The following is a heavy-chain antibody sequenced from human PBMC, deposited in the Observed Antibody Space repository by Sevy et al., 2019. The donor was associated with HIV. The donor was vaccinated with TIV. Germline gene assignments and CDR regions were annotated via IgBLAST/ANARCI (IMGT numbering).Heavy chain of an antibody. Sequence: GGSLRLSCAASGFTFNNYGMHWVRQAPGKGLEWVAVIWYDGSNKYYAHSVKGRFTISRDNSKNMLYLQMSSLRAEDTAVYYCVKDSRGALGYCTGGVCSFFDYWGQGTLVTVSS. CDR3: VKDSRGALGYCTGGVCSFFDY. V-gene: IGHV3-30*02. D-gene: IGHD2-8*02. J-gene: IGHJ4*02. CDR1: GFTFNNYG. CDR2: IWYDGSNK.